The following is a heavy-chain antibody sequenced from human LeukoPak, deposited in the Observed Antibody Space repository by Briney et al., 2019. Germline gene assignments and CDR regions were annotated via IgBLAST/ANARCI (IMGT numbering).Heavy chain of an antibody. CDR2: ISGSGGST. J-gene: IGHJ4*02. D-gene: IGHD2-2*01. V-gene: IGHV3-23*01. Sequence: PGRSLRPSCTASGFTFSSYAMSWGRQAPGKGLKWLSAISGSGGSTYYADSVKGRFTISRDNSKNTLYLQMNSLRAEDTAVYYCAKVGLGYCSSTSCYERFISAYYFDYWGQGTLVTVSS. CDR3: AKVGLGYCSSTSCYERFISAYYFDY. CDR1: GFTFSSYA.